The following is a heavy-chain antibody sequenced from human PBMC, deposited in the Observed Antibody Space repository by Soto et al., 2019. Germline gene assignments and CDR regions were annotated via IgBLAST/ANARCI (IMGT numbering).Heavy chain of an antibody. CDR1: GFTFSSYW. Sequence: GGSLRLSCASSGFTFSSYWMHWVRQAPGKGLVWVSRINSDGSSTSYADSVKGRFTISRDNAKNTLYLQMNSLRAEDTAVYYCASRTHIYDFWSGYLPWYYYYYMDVWGKGTTVTVPS. CDR2: INSDGSST. V-gene: IGHV3-74*01. D-gene: IGHD3-3*01. J-gene: IGHJ6*03. CDR3: ASRTHIYDFWSGYLPWYYYYYMDV.